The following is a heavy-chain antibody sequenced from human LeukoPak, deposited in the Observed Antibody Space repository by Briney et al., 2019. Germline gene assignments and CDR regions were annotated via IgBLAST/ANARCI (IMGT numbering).Heavy chain of an antibody. V-gene: IGHV4-61*01. D-gene: IGHD2-15*01. J-gene: IGHJ4*02. CDR2: IYYSGST. Sequence: SETLSLTCTVSGGSVSSGSYYWSWLRQPPGKGLEWIGFIYYSGSTTYNPSLKSRATISIDTSKNLFSLKLSSATAADTAVYYCAREVFGGSVDFDYWGQGTLVTVSS. CDR1: GGSVSSGSYY. CDR3: AREVFGGSVDFDY.